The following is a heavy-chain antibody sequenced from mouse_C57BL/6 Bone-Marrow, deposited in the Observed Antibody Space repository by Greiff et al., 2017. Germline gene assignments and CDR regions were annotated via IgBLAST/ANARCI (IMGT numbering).Heavy chain of an antibody. CDR1: GFTFTDYY. Sequence: EVQLQESGGGLVQPGGSLRLSCATSGFTFTDYYMSWVRQPPGKALEWLGFIRNKANGYTTEYSASVKGRFTISRDNSQSILYLQMNTLRAKDSATYYCARDWTFDYWGQGTTLTVSS. CDR2: IRNKANGYTT. J-gene: IGHJ2*01. V-gene: IGHV7-3*02. CDR3: ARDWTFDY.